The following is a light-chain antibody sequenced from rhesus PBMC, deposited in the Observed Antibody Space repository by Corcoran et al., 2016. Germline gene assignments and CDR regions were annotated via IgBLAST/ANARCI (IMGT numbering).Light chain of an antibody. J-gene: IGKJ1*01. Sequence: DIQMTQSPSSLSASVGDKVTITCRASQGISNALAWYQQKPGKAPKLLISAASTLQSGVPSRFSGSGFGTDFTLTISSLQPEDFAVYYCQQRNSYPWTFGQGTKVEIK. CDR2: AAS. CDR1: QGISNA. CDR3: QQRNSYPWT. V-gene: IGKV1-33*01.